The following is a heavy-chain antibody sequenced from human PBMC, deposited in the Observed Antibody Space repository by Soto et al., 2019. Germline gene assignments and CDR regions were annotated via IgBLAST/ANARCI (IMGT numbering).Heavy chain of an antibody. CDR2: IIPIVATA. D-gene: IGHD3-10*01. Sequence: QVQLVQSGAEVKKPGSSVKVSCKASGGTFSSYAISWVRQAPGQGLEWMGGIIPIVATANYAQKFQGRVTITADESTRTAYMGPGSLRSEDTAVYYCARDLLGFGYTYADVWGQGITVSVSS. V-gene: IGHV1-69*12. CDR3: ARDLLGFGYTYADV. J-gene: IGHJ6*02. CDR1: GGTFSSYA.